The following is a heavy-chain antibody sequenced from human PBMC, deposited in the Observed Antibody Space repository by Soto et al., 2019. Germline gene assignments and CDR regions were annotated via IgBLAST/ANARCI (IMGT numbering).Heavy chain of an antibody. CDR3: ARLIVATKSTKPEGFDY. D-gene: IGHD5-12*01. CDR1: GGCFSGYY. V-gene: IGHV4-34*01. J-gene: IGHJ4*02. Sequence: PSETLSLTCAVYGGCFSGYYWSWIRQPPGKGLEWIGEINHSGSTNYNPSLKSRVTISVDTSKNQFSLKLSSVTAADTAVYYCARLIVATKSTKPEGFDYWGQGTLVTVSS. CDR2: INHSGST.